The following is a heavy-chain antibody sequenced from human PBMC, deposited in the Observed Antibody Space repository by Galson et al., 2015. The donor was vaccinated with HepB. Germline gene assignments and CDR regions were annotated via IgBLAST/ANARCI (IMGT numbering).Heavy chain of an antibody. Sequence: SLRLSCAASGFTFSSYAMHWVRQAPGKGLEWVAVISYDGSNKYYADSVKGRFTISRDNSKNTLYLQMNSLRAEDTAVYYCARGGLKGGSYLFDYWGQGTLVTVSS. J-gene: IGHJ4*02. CDR3: ARGGLKGGSYLFDY. CDR2: ISYDGSNK. V-gene: IGHV3-30*04. D-gene: IGHD1-26*01. CDR1: GFTFSSYA.